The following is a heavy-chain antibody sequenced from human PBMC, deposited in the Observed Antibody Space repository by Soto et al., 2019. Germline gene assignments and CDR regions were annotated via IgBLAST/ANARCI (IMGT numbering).Heavy chain of an antibody. Sequence: QVQLQQWGAGLLKPSETLSLTCAVYGGSFSGYYWSWIRQPPGKGLEWIGEINHSGSTNYNPSLKSRVTISVDTSKNQFSLKLSSVTAADTAVYDCARSHSRTAMTWFRHGVNWFDPWGQGTLVTVSS. J-gene: IGHJ5*02. CDR3: ARSHSRTAMTWFRHGVNWFDP. V-gene: IGHV4-34*01. D-gene: IGHD5-18*01. CDR1: GGSFSGYY. CDR2: INHSGST.